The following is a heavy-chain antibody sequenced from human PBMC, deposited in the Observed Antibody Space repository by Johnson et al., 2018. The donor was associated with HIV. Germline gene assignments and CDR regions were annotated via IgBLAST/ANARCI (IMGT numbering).Heavy chain of an antibody. V-gene: IGHV3-33*06. CDR1: GFTFSSSG. Sequence: QVQLVESGGGVVQPGRSLRLSCAASGFTFSSSGMLWVRQAPGKGLEWVAVIWYDGTNKYYADSVKGRFTISRDNSKNTLYLQMNSLRAEDTAVYYCAKDRTGFDAFDIWGQGTMVTVSS. CDR3: AKDRTGFDAFDI. J-gene: IGHJ3*02. D-gene: IGHD1-1*01. CDR2: IWYDGTNK.